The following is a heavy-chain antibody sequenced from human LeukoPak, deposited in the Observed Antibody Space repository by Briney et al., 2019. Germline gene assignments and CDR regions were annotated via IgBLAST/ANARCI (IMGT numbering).Heavy chain of an antibody. J-gene: IGHJ3*02. CDR3: ATGSTNDAFDT. Sequence: ASVKVSCKVSGYTFTDYYMHWVQQAPGKGLGWMGLVDPEDGETIYAEKFQGRVTITGDTSTDTAYMELSSLRSEDTAVYYWATGSTNDAFDTWGQGTMVTVSS. CDR2: VDPEDGET. D-gene: IGHD2-2*01. V-gene: IGHV1-69-2*01. CDR1: GYTFTDYY.